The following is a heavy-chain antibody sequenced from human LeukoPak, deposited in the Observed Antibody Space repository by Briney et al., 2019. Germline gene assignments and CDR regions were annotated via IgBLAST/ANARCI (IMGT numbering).Heavy chain of an antibody. D-gene: IGHD6-13*01. J-gene: IGHJ4*02. CDR1: GGSISSYY. CDR3: AGTRQYSSSWFDY. V-gene: IGHV4-4*07. Sequence: PSETLSLTCTVSGGSISSYYWSWMRQAAGKGQEWIGRIYTSGSTNYNPSLKSRVTMSVDTSKNQFSLKLSSVTAADTAVYYCAGTRQYSSSWFDYWGQGTLVTVSS. CDR2: IYTSGST.